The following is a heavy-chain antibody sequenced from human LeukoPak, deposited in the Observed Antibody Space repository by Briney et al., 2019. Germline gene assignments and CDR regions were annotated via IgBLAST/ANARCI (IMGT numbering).Heavy chain of an antibody. CDR3: AREDGSSCFDN. Sequence: SETLSLTCTVSGGSISSGDYYWGWIRQPPGKGLEWIGYIYYSGSTYYNPSLKSRVAISVDTSKNQFSLKLISVTAADTAMYYCAREDGSSCFDNWGQGTLVTVSS. CDR2: IYYSGST. J-gene: IGHJ4*02. CDR1: GGSISSGDYY. V-gene: IGHV4-30-4*01. D-gene: IGHD6-13*01.